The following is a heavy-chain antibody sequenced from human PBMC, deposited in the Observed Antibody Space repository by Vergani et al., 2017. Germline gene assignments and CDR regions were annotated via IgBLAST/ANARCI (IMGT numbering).Heavy chain of an antibody. J-gene: IGHJ5*02. CDR1: GGSFNTYY. CDR2: IYYSGST. Sequence: QVQLQESGPGLVKPSQTLSLTCTVSGGSFNTYYWSWIRQPPGKGLEWIGYIYYSGSTNYNPSLKSRVTISVDTSKSQFSLKLSSVTAADTAVYYCTRHWAVVAANNWFDPWGQGTLVTVSS. V-gene: IGHV4-59*08. D-gene: IGHD2-15*01. CDR3: TRHWAVVAANNWFDP.